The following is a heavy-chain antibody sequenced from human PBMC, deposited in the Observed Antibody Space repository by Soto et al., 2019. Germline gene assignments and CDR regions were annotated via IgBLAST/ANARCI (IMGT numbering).Heavy chain of an antibody. V-gene: IGHV1-18*04. J-gene: IGHJ6*02. CDR2: ISAYNGNT. CDR3: ARDSGGKSGGYYYGMDV. CDR1: GYTFTSYG. D-gene: IGHD2-15*01. Sequence: ASVKVSCKASGYTFTSYGISWVRQAPGQGLEWMGWISAYNGNTNYAQKLQGRVTMTTDTSTSTAYMELRSLRSDDTAVYYCARDSGGKSGGYYYGMDVWGQGNTVTVSS.